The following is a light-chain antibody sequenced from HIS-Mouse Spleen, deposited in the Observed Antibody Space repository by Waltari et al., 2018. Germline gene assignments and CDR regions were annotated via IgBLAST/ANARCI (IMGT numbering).Light chain of an antibody. J-gene: IGKJ5*01. CDR1: QGISSA. Sequence: AIQLTQSPSSLSASVGDRVTITCRASQGISSALAWYQQKPGKAPKFLIYDAASLESGVPSRFSGSGSGTDCTLTISSLQPEDFATYYCQQFKSYPITFGQGTRLEIK. CDR3: QQFKSYPIT. CDR2: DAA. V-gene: IGKV1-13*02.